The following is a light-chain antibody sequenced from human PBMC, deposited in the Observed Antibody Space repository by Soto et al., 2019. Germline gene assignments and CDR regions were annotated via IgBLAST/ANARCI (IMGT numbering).Light chain of an antibody. J-gene: IGLJ3*02. CDR2: EVS. Sequence: QLVLTQPPSASGSPGQSVTISCTGTSSDVGAYKYVSWYQQYPGKAPKLMIYEVSKRPSGVPDRFSGSKSGNTASLTVSGLQAEDEADYYCTSYVGSDIWVFGGGTKLTVL. CDR3: TSYVGSDIWV. CDR1: SSDVGAYKY. V-gene: IGLV2-8*01.